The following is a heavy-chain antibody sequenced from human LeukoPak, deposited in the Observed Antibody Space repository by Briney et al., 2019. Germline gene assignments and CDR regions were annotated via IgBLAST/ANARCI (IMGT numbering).Heavy chain of an antibody. D-gene: IGHD2-2*01. CDR1: GITVSSNY. CDR2: LYSGGTT. J-gene: IGHJ5*02. V-gene: IGHV3-53*01. CDR3: ARRPHYRYCSSTSCPSWFDP. Sequence: GGSLRLSCAASGITVSSNYMTWVRQAPGKGLEWVSVLYSGGTTYYADSVKGRFTISGHNSRNTLYLQMNSLRADDTAVYYCARRPHYRYCSSTSCPSWFDPWGQGTLVTVSS.